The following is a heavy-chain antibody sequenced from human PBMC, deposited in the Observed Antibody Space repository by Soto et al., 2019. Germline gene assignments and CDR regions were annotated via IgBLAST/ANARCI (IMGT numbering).Heavy chain of an antibody. CDR3: ATATISPVSATLYHYGMDV. CDR1: GGTFNNFA. CDR2: IMPVFHTT. D-gene: IGHD6-25*01. J-gene: IGHJ6*04. Sequence: QVQLVQSGAEVKKPGSSVKVSCQASGGTFNNFAFTWVRQAPGQGLEWLGGIMPVFHTTNIAQTFQDRITVTADDFTTTVYMEMTSLRYDDTAVYYCATATISPVSATLYHYGMDVWGKGTTVTVSS. V-gene: IGHV1-69*01.